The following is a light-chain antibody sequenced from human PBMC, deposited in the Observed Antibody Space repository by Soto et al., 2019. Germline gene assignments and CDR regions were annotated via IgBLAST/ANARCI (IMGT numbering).Light chain of an antibody. CDR3: HQYNSWPPGT. V-gene: IGKV3-15*01. CDR1: QSVSNN. Sequence: EIVLTQSPGTLSLSPGERATLSCRASQSVSNNYLAWYQQKPGLAPRLLISDASTRATGIPARFSGSGSGTEFTLTISSLQSEDFALYYCHQYNSWPPGTFGQGTKVDIK. J-gene: IGKJ2*01. CDR2: DAS.